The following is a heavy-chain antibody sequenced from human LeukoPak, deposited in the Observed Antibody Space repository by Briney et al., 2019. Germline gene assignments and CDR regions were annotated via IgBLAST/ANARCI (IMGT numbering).Heavy chain of an antibody. V-gene: IGHV3-21*01. Sequence: PGGSLRLSCAASGFTFSSYSMNWVRQAPGKGLEWVSSISSSSSYIHYADSVKGRFTISRDNAKNSLYLQMNSLRAEDTAVYYCARDQNYDSSGYYVAFDYWGQGTLVTVSS. CDR1: GFTFSSYS. CDR2: ISSSSSYI. J-gene: IGHJ4*02. CDR3: ARDQNYDSSGYYVAFDY. D-gene: IGHD3-22*01.